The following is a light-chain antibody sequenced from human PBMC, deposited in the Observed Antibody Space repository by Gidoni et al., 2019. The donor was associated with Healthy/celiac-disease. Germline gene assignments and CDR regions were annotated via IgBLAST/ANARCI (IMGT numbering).Light chain of an antibody. CDR1: QSVSSN. CDR3: QQYNNWPPGT. CDR2: GAS. V-gene: IGKV3-15*01. J-gene: IGKJ1*01. Sequence: EIVMTQSPATLSVSPGERATLSCRASQSVSSNLAWYQQKPGQAPRRLIYGASTSATGIPARFSGSGSGTEFTLTISSLQSEDFAVYYCQQYNNWPPGTFGQGTKVEIK.